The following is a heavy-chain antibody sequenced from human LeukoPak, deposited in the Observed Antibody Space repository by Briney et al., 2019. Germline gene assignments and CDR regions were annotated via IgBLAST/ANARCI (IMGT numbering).Heavy chain of an antibody. CDR3: ARGDSSSTSCFFDP. Sequence: PPETLSLTCTVSGGSISGYYWSWIRQPPGKGLEWIGYIYTSGSTNYNPSLKSRVTISVDTSKNQFSLKLSSVTAADTAVYYCARGDSSSTSCFFDPWGQGTLVTVSS. J-gene: IGHJ5*02. D-gene: IGHD2-2*01. V-gene: IGHV4-4*09. CDR2: IYTSGST. CDR1: GGSISGYY.